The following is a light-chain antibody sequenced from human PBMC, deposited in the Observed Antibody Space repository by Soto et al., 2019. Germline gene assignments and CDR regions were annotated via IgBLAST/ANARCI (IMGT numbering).Light chain of an antibody. Sequence: SYELTQPPSVSVAPGKTARITCGGNNIGSKSVHWYQQKPGQAPVLVIYYDSDRPSGMPERFSGSNSGNTATLTISRVEAGDEADYYCQVWDSSSDLLYVFGTGTKLTVL. CDR2: YDS. CDR3: QVWDSSSDLLYV. CDR1: NIGSKS. J-gene: IGLJ1*01. V-gene: IGLV3-21*04.